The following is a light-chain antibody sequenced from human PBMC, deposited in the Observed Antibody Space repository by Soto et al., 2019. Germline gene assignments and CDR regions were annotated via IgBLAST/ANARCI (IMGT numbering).Light chain of an antibody. J-gene: IGLJ1*01. V-gene: IGLV2-14*01. CDR1: SSDIGTYNF. CDR3: GSYTTRTTHV. CDR2: EVS. Sequence: QSALTQPASVSGSPGQSITISCTGTSSDIGTYNFVSWFQQHPDQAPKLIIYEVSNRPSGVSDRFSGSKSGNTASLTISGLQAEDEAEYYCGSYTTRTTHVFGSGTKLTVL.